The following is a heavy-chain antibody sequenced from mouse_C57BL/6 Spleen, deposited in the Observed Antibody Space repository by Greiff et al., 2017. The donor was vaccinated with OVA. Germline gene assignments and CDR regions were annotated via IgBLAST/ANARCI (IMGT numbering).Heavy chain of an antibody. CDR1: GFTFSDYG. CDR3: AIYYDYDYAKDY. Sequence: EVKLVESGGGLVKPGGSLKLSCAASGFTFSDYGMHWVRQAPEKGLEWVAYISSGSSTTYYADKVKGRFTISRDNATNTLFLQMTSLRSEDTAMYDCAIYYDYDYAKDYWGKGTSVTVSS. D-gene: IGHD2-4*01. CDR2: ISSGSSTT. J-gene: IGHJ4*01. V-gene: IGHV5-17*01.